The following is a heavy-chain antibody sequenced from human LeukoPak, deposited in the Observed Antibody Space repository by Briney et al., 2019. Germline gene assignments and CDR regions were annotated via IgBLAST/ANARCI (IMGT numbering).Heavy chain of an antibody. CDR3: ARDRGSGWYYFDY. Sequence: PGGSLRLSCAASGFTFSSYWMHWVRQAPGKGLVWVLRINSDGSSTTYADSVKGRFTISRDNAKNTLYLQMNSLRAEDTAVYYCARDRGSGWYYFDYWGQGTLVTVSS. D-gene: IGHD6-19*01. V-gene: IGHV3-74*01. J-gene: IGHJ4*02. CDR1: GFTFSSYW. CDR2: INSDGSST.